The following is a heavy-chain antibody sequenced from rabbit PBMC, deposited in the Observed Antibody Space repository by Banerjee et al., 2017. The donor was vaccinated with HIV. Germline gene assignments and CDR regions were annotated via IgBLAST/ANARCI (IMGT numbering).Heavy chain of an antibody. CDR3: ARDGYSSGWGIILYYFNL. J-gene: IGHJ4*01. V-gene: IGHV1S45*01. Sequence: QEQLEESGGDLVKPGASLTLTCIASGVSFSGDSYMCWVRQAPGKGLEWIACIDVGSSGRTYYANWAKGRFPSSKTSSTTVTLQMTRLTAADTAAYFCARDGYSSGWGIILYYFNLWGPGTLVTVS. CDR1: GVSFSGDSY. CDR2: IDVGSSGRT. D-gene: IGHD4-1*01.